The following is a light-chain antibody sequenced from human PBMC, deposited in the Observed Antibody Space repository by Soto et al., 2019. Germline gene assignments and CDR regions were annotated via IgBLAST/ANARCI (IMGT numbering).Light chain of an antibody. V-gene: IGKV3-20*01. CDR3: QQYGSSPRT. CDR1: QSVSSNY. J-gene: IGKJ1*01. CDR2: GAS. Sequence: EIVLTQSPGTLSLAAGERATLSCRASQSVSSNYLAWYQQRPGQAPRLLIYGASSRATGIPARFSGSGSGTDFTLTISRLEPEDFAVYYCQQYGSSPRTFGQGTKVQIK.